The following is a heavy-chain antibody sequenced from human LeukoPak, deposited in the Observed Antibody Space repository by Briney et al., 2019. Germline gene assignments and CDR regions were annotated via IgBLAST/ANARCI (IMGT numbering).Heavy chain of an antibody. D-gene: IGHD5-18*01. J-gene: IGHJ3*01. CDR3: ARDSYDYDSHFEDVFDS. CDR2: AHSRGHT. CDR1: GGSIRTNY. Sequence: SETLSLTCTVSGGSIRTNYWSWIQQAPGKGLEWIGYAHSRGHTRSNPSLESRVTISVDMSNNHLSLRLTSVTAADTAVYYCARDSYDYDSHFEDVFDSWGQGTMVTVSS. V-gene: IGHV4-59*01.